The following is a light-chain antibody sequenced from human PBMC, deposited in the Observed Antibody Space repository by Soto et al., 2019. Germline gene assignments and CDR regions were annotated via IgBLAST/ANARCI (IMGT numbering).Light chain of an antibody. CDR1: SSDVCGYNY. J-gene: IGLJ2*01. CDR2: EVS. V-gene: IGLV2-14*01. Sequence: QSVLTKPASVSGSPGQSITISCTGTSSDVCGYNYVSWYQQHPGKAPKLMIYEVSNRPSGVSNRFSGSKSGNTASLTISGLQAEDEADYYCTSYRSSSTLPVVFGGGTQLNVL. CDR3: TSYRSSSTLPVV.